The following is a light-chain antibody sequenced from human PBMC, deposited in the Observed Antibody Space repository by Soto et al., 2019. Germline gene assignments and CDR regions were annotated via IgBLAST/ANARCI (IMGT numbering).Light chain of an antibody. CDR1: DSDVGAYNP. J-gene: IGLJ1*01. V-gene: IGLV2-14*02. CDR3: FSFTTTSTHV. Sequence: QSVLAQPASVSGSPGQSITISCTGTDSDVGAYNPVSWYQQHPHKAPRLIIYKGTRRPSGISNRFSGSKSGNTAYLTISGLQVEDEAEYFCFSFTTTSTHVFGTGTKVTVL. CDR2: KGT.